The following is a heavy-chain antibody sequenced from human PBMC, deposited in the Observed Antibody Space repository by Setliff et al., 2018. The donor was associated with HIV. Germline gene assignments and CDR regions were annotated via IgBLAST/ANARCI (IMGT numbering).Heavy chain of an antibody. D-gene: IGHD3-10*01. Sequence: SETLSLTCTLAGGSFGVYRWSWIRQSAGRCLEWIGRIDSSGTSDYKPSLKGRVAISVDTSRNHFSLRVTSVTAADTAVYSCARDRHSSGLGSYGPWGPGSLVTVSS. CDR2: IDSSGTS. CDR3: ARDRHSSGLGSYGP. CDR1: GGSFGVYR. V-gene: IGHV4-4*07. J-gene: IGHJ5*02.